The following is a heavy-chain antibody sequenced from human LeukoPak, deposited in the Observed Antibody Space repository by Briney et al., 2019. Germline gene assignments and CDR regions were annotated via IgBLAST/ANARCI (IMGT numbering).Heavy chain of an antibody. V-gene: IGHV1-8*02. D-gene: IGHD6-13*01. CDR3: ARSFNIAAAGPPFGY. J-gene: IGHJ4*02. Sequence: ASVKVSCKASGGTFSSYAINWVRQATGQGLEWMGWMNPNSGNTGYAQKFQGRVTMTRNTSISTAYMELGSLRSEDTAVYYCARSFNIAAAGPPFGYWGQGTLVTVSS. CDR1: GGTFSSYA. CDR2: MNPNSGNT.